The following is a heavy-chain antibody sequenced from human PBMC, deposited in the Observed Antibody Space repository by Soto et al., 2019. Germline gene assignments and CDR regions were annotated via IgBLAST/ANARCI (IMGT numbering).Heavy chain of an antibody. CDR2: IYFSGST. Sequence: SETLSLTCTVSGASINSGGYYWSWIRQLPGKGLEWIGYIYFSGSTYYNPSLESRVTISLDTSQNQFSLKLSSVTAADTAVYYCASGNAWEALLDYWGQGTLVTVSS. V-gene: IGHV4-31*03. CDR1: GASINSGGYY. J-gene: IGHJ4*02. CDR3: ASGNAWEALLDY. D-gene: IGHD1-26*01.